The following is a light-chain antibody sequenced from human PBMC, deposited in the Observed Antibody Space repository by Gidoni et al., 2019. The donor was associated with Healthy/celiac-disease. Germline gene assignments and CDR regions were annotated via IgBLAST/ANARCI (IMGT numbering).Light chain of an antibody. CDR3: QQSYSTPIT. J-gene: IGKJ5*01. V-gene: IGKV1-39*01. CDR2: AAS. Sequence: IEMTLSPSSLSASLGDRVTITCRASQSISSYLNWYQQKPGQAPKLLIYAASSLQSGVPSRFSGSGSGTDFTLTISSLQPEDFATYYCQQSYSTPITFGQGTQLEIK. CDR1: QSISSY.